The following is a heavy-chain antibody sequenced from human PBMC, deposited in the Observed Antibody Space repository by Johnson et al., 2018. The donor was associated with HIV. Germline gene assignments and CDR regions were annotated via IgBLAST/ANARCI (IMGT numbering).Heavy chain of an antibody. D-gene: IGHD6-6*01. Sequence: QVQLVESGGGLVQPGGSLRLSCVASGFTVSGNYMNWVRQAPGKGLEWVAVISYDGSNKYYEDSVKGRVTISRENSKNTLYLQMNSLRAEDTAVYYCARGGGYSIAAPSDAFDIWGQGTMVTVSS. CDR1: GFTVSGNY. J-gene: IGHJ3*02. V-gene: IGHV3-30*03. CDR2: ISYDGSNK. CDR3: ARGGGYSIAAPSDAFDI.